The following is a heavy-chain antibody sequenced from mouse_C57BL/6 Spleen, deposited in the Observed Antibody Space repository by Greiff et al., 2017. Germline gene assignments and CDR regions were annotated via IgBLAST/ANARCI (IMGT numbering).Heavy chain of an antibody. D-gene: IGHD4-1*01. J-gene: IGHJ2*01. CDR2: IRNKANGYTT. CDR3: ARSSNRYFDY. V-gene: IGHV7-3*01. CDR1: GFTFTDYY. Sequence: EVKVVESGGGLVQPGGSLSLSCAASGFTFTDYYMSWVRQPPGKALEWLGFIRNKANGYTTEYSASVEGRFTISRDNSQSILYLQMNALRAEDSSTYYCARSSNRYFDYWGQGTTLTVSS.